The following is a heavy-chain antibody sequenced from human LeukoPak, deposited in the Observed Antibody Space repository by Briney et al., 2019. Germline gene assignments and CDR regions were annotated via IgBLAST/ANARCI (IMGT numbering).Heavy chain of an antibody. V-gene: IGHV1-18*01. D-gene: IGHD3-10*01. Sequence: ASVKVPCKASGYTFTSYGISWVRQAPGQGLEWMGWISAYNGNTNYAQKLQGRVTITRNTSITTTYMELSSLRSEDTAVYYCARRSAYGSGSYYVDYWGQGTLVTVSS. CDR1: GYTFTSYG. CDR2: ISAYNGNT. J-gene: IGHJ4*02. CDR3: ARRSAYGSGSYYVDY.